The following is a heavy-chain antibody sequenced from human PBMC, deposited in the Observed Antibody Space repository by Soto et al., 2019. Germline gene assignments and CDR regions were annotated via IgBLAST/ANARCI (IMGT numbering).Heavy chain of an antibody. D-gene: IGHD3-16*01. V-gene: IGHV4-4*02. CDR2: IYHSGSA. CDR1: GASITRESW. Sequence: TLSLTCTVAGASITRESWWSWVRQPPGKGLEWIGEIYHSGSANYNPSLKSRATISLDKSKSQFSLKLTSVTAADKAIYYCVRDRGAVWGNYPKRAHKFDSWGQGTTVTVSS. CDR3: VRDRGAVWGNYPKRAHKFDS. J-gene: IGHJ4*03.